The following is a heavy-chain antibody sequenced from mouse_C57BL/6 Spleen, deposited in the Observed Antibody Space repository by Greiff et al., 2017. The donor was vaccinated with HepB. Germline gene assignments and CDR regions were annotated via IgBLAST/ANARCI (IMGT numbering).Heavy chain of an antibody. CDR3: ARWGITTVNENYFDY. V-gene: IGHV1-76*01. J-gene: IGHJ2*01. CDR2: IYPGSGNT. D-gene: IGHD1-1*01. CDR1: GYTFTDYY. Sequence: QVQLKESGAELVRPGASVKLSCKASGYTFTDYYINWVKQRPGQGLEWIARIYPGSGNTYYNEKFKGKATLTAEKSSSTAYMQLSSLTSEDSAVYCCARWGITTVNENYFDYWGQGTTLTVSS.